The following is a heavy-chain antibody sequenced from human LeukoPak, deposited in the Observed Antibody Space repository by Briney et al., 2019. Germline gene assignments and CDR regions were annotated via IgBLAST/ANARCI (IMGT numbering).Heavy chain of an antibody. D-gene: IGHD2-8*01. CDR2: IKSKTDGGKT. CDR1: GFTFSNAR. J-gene: IGHJ4*02. CDR3: TTDRPRCTHGVCYLGYYFDY. Sequence: GGSLRLSCAASGFTFSNARMSWVRQAPGKGLEWVGRIKSKTDGGKTDYAAPVKGRFTISSDDSKNTLYLQMNSLQTEDTAVYYCTTDRPRCTHGVCYLGYYFDYWGQGTLVTVSS. V-gene: IGHV3-15*01.